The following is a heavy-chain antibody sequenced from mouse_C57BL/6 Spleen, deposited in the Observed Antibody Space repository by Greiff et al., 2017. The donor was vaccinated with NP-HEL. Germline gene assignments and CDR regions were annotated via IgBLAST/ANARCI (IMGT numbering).Heavy chain of an antibody. Sequence: EVMLVESEGGLVQPGSSMKLSCTASGFTFSDYYMAWVRQVPEKGLEWVANINYDGSSTYYLDSLKSRFIISRDNAKNILYLQMSSLKSEDTATYYCAREDDYDLIDYWGQGTTLTVSS. CDR2: INYDGSST. J-gene: IGHJ2*01. D-gene: IGHD2-4*01. CDR1: GFTFSDYY. V-gene: IGHV5-16*01. CDR3: AREDDYDLIDY.